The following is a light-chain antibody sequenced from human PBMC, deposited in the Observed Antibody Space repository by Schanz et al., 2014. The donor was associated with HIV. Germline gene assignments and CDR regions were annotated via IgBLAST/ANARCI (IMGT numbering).Light chain of an antibody. CDR1: QNIGTW. CDR3: QQYNGLSPIT. V-gene: IGKV1-5*03. Sequence: DIQMTQSPSTLSASVGDRVSITCRASQNIGTWLAWYQQKPGRAPKLLISEASTLESGVPSRFSGSGSGTEFTLTISSLQPDDLASYHCQQYNGLSPITFGQGTKLEIK. CDR2: EAS. J-gene: IGKJ2*01.